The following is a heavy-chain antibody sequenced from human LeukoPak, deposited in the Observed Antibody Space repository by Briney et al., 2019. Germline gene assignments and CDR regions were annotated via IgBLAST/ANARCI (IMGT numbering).Heavy chain of an antibody. D-gene: IGHD4-17*01. J-gene: IGHJ4*02. CDR2: IRYDGSNK. V-gene: IGHV3-30*02. CDR3: AKATVTTADY. CDR1: GFTFSSYS. Sequence: GGSLRLSCAASGFTFSSYSMNWVRQAPGKGLEWVAFIRYDGSNKYYADSVKGRFTISRDNSKDTLYLQMNSLRAEDTAVYYCAKATVTTADYWGQGTLVTVSS.